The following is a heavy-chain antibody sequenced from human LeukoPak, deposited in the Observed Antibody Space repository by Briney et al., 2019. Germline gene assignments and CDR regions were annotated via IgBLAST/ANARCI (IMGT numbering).Heavy chain of an antibody. CDR2: ISSSSSYI. V-gene: IGHV3-21*01. J-gene: IGHJ4*02. CDR3: ARKLSSDYGGNYHFDY. D-gene: IGHD4-23*01. Sequence: ASVKVSCKASGGTFSSYSMNWVRQAPGKGLEWVSSISSSSSYIYYADSVKGRFTISRDNAKNSLYLQMNSLRAEDTAVYYCARKLSSDYGGNYHFDYWGQGTLVTVP. CDR1: GGTFSSYS.